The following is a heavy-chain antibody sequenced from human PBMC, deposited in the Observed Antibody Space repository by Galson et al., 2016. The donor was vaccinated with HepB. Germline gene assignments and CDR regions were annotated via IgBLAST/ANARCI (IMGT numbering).Heavy chain of an antibody. D-gene: IGHD1-26*01. CDR1: GYSFTNYL. J-gene: IGHJ3*02. CDR3: ARGLLRRDPFDM. V-gene: IGHV7-4-1*02. Sequence: SVKVSCKVSGYSFTNYLLRWVRQAPGQGLEWMGWVNTNTGNPTYAQGFTGRFVFSLDTSVSTSYLQISSLKPEDTAMYYCARGLLRRDPFDMWGQGTMVTVFS. CDR2: VNTNTGNP.